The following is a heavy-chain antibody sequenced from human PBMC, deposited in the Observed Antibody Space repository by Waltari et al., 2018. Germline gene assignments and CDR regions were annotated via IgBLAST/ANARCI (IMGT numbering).Heavy chain of an antibody. CDR2: IYHSGST. Sequence: QVQLQESGPGLVKPSDTLSLTCAVSGYSISSGYYWGWIRQPPGKGLEWIGSIYHSGSTYYNPSLKSRVTISVDTSKNQFSLKLSSVTAADTAVYYCARDPSYSGSYHYWGQGTLVTVSS. D-gene: IGHD1-26*01. CDR3: ARDPSYSGSYHY. J-gene: IGHJ4*02. V-gene: IGHV4-38-2*02. CDR1: GYSISSGYY.